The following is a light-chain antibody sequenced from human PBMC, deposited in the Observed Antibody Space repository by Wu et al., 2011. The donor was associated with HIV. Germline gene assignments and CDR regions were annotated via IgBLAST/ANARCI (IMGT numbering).Light chain of an antibody. CDR3: QQRXNWPLT. CDR2: VVS. J-gene: IGKJ5*01. Sequence: EIVLTQSPATVSLSPGERATLSCRASQSVDNYLAWYQQKPGQAPRLLMYVVSNRATGIPARFSGSGSGTDFTLTISSLEPEDFAVYYCQQRXNWPLTFGQGTRLEIK. CDR1: QSVDNY. V-gene: IGKV3-11*01.